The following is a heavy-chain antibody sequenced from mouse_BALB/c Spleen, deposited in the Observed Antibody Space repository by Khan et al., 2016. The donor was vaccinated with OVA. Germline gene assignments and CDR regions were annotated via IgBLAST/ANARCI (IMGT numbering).Heavy chain of an antibody. CDR3: AREGLRGVAMDY. D-gene: IGHD2-4*01. CDR2: IYPGDGTT. J-gene: IGHJ4*01. Sequence: QVQLKQSGPELVKPGTLVKISCKASGYTFTAYDINWVKQRPGQGLVWLGWIYPGDGTTKYNDNFKGKATLTADKSSNTAYMHLSSLTSEESAVYFWAREGLRGVAMDYWGQGTSVSVSS. V-gene: IGHV1S56*01. CDR1: GYTFTAYD.